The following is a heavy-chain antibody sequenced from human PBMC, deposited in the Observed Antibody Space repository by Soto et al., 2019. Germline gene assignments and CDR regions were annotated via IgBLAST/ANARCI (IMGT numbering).Heavy chain of an antibody. CDR1: GGSISSYY. V-gene: IGHV4-59*01. Sequence: SETLSLTCTVSGGSISSYYWSWIRQPPGKGLEWIGYIYYSGSTNYNPSLKSRATISVDTSKNQFSLKLSSVTAADTGVYYCARWWQEDYCEYSCQGTLVTVS. CDR2: IYYSGST. J-gene: IGHJ4*02. D-gene: IGHD2-15*01. CDR3: ARWWQEDYCEY.